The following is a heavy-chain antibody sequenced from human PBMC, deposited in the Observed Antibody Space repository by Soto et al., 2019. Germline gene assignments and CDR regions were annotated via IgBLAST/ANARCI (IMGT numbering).Heavy chain of an antibody. V-gene: IGHV1-69*13. CDR3: AREYDFWSGYYTGYFDY. J-gene: IGHJ4*02. CDR2: IIPIFGTA. D-gene: IGHD3-3*01. Sequence: GASVKVYCKASGGTFSSYAISWVRQAPGQGLEWMGGIIPIFGTANYAQKFQGRVTITADESTSTAYMELSSLRSGDTAVYYCAREYDFWSGYYTGYFDYWGQGTLVTVSS. CDR1: GGTFSSYA.